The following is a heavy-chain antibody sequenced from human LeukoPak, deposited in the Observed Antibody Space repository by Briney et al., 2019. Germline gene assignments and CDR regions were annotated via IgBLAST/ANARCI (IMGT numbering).Heavy chain of an antibody. D-gene: IGHD1-14*01. CDR1: GYSISSGYY. Sequence: PSETLSLTCTVSGYSISSGYYWGWIRQPPGKGLEWIGSIYHSGSTYYNPSLKSRVTISVDTSKNQFSLKLSSVTAADTAVYYCARVSAARYVDYYYMDVWGKGTTVTVSS. V-gene: IGHV4-38-2*02. CDR2: IYHSGST. CDR3: ARVSAARYVDYYYMDV. J-gene: IGHJ6*03.